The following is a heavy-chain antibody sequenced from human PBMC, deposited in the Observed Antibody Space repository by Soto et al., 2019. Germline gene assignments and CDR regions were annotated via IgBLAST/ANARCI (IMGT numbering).Heavy chain of an antibody. CDR1: GLTFSHYS. D-gene: IGHD6-13*01. V-gene: IGHV3-21*02. CDR3: ARVNSSIAYSNGMDV. J-gene: IGHJ6*02. CDR2: ISGGGTYR. Sequence: EVQLVESGGGLVKPGGSLRLSCAASGLTFSHYSMNWVRQAPGKGLEGVSSISGGGTYRYYAESVKGRFTISRDNAKNALDLQMNSLRAEDTAVYYCARVNSSIAYSNGMDVWGQGTTVTVSS.